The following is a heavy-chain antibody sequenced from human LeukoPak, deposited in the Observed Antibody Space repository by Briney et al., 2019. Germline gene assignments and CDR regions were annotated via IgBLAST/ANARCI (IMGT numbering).Heavy chain of an antibody. CDR2: IIPAFGTA. CDR3: ASEGNYDSSGYSRYNYYYMDV. V-gene: IGHV1-69*05. D-gene: IGHD3-22*01. Sequence: ASVKVSCKGSGGTFSSYSISWERQAPGQGLGWMGGIIPAFGTAHYAQKFQGRVTFTTDESTTTAYMELRSLRSEDTAVYYCASEGNYDSSGYSRYNYYYMDVWGKGTAVTVSS. J-gene: IGHJ6*03. CDR1: GGTFSSYS.